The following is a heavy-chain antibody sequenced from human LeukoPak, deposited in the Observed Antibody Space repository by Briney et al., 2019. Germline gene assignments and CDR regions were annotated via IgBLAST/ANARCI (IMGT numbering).Heavy chain of an antibody. Sequence: SVKVSCKASGYTFTGYYMHWVRQAPGQGLEWMGGIIPIFGTANYAQKFQGRVTITADESTSTAYMELSSLRSEDTAVYYCARGISSSSIDYWGQGTLVTVSS. CDR3: ARGISSSSIDY. D-gene: IGHD6-6*01. CDR2: IIPIFGTA. CDR1: GYTFTGYY. V-gene: IGHV1-69*13. J-gene: IGHJ4*02.